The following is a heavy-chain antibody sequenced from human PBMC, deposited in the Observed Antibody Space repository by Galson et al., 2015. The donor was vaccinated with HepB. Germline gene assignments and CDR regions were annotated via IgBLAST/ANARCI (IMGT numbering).Heavy chain of an antibody. Sequence: LRLSCAASGFTFSSYTMNWIRQPPGKGLEWIGYIYYSGSTYYNPSLKSRVTISVDTSKNQFSLKLSSVTATDTAVYYCAGLGYCSSTSCYAVDYWGQGTLVTVSS. CDR1: GFTFSSYT. D-gene: IGHD2-2*01. V-gene: IGHV4-30-4*08. CDR2: IYYSGST. J-gene: IGHJ4*02. CDR3: AGLGYCSSTSCYAVDY.